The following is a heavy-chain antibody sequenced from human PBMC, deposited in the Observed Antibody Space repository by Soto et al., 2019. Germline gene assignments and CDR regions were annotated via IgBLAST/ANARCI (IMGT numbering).Heavy chain of an antibody. CDR1: EFTFSNYW. J-gene: IGHJ4*02. V-gene: IGHV3-74*01. CDR2: LNTDGSST. Sequence: EVQLVESGGGLVLPGGSLRLSCAASEFTFSNYWMHWVRQAPGKGLVWVSRLNTDGSSTSYADSVKGRFTISRDNAKNTLYLQMTSLSAEDTAMYYCTRDGGWIDYWGQGTLVTVSS. D-gene: IGHD6-19*01. CDR3: TRDGGWIDY.